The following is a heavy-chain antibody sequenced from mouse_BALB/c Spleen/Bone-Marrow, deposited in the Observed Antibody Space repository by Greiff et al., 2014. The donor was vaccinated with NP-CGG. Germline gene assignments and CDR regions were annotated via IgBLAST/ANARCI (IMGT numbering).Heavy chain of an antibody. CDR1: GYSFTGYT. CDR3: ASYFGSSCYFDV. V-gene: IGHV1-18*01. J-gene: IGHJ1*01. CDR2: INPYNGGT. D-gene: IGHD1-1*01. Sequence: LVEPGASMKISCKASGYSFTGYTMNWVKQSHGKNLEWIGLINPYNGGTTYNQKFKGKATLTVDKSSSTAYMELLSLTSEDSAVYYCASYFGSSCYFDVWGAGTTVTVSS.